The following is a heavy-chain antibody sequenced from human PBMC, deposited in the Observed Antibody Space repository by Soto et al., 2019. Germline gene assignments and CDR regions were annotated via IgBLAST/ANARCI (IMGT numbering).Heavy chain of an antibody. D-gene: IGHD6-13*01. CDR2: IYSGGST. J-gene: IGHJ3*02. V-gene: IGHV3-66*01. CDR1: GFTVSSNY. Sequence: GGSLRLSCAASGFTVSSNYMSWVRQAPGKGLEWVSVIYSGGSTYYADSVKGRFTISRDNSKNTLYLQMNSLRAEDTAVYYCARERPSIAAAVDAFDIWGQGTMVTVSS. CDR3: ARERPSIAAAVDAFDI.